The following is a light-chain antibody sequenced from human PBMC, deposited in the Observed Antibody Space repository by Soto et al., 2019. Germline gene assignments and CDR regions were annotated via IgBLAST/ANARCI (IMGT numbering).Light chain of an antibody. J-gene: IGKJ5*01. CDR3: QQYNNWPPIT. CDR2: SAS. Sequence: VVTQSPATLSVYPGETVTLSCSVSHKVHRNFAWYQQHPGQAPRLLIYSASIRATGIPARFSGSGSGTDFTLTITSLQSEDFAVYYCQQYNNWPPITFGQGTRLEI. CDR1: HKVHRN. V-gene: IGKV3-15*01.